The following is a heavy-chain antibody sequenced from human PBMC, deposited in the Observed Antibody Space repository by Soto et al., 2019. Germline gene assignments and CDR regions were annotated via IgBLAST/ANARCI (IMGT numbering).Heavy chain of an antibody. Sequence: GGSLRLSCAASGFTFSSYSMNWVRQAPGKGLEWVSSISSSSSYIYYADSVKGRFTISRDNAKNSLYLQMNSLRAEDTAVYYCAREPQAYDIFGPYFDYWGQGTLVTVSS. D-gene: IGHD3-9*01. CDR3: AREPQAYDIFGPYFDY. CDR1: GFTFSSYS. CDR2: ISSSSSYI. J-gene: IGHJ4*02. V-gene: IGHV3-21*01.